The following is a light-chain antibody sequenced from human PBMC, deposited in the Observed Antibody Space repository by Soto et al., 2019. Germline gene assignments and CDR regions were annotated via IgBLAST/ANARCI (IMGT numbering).Light chain of an antibody. CDR3: QQYNSYRT. J-gene: IGKJ1*01. CDR1: QSISSW. CDR2: DAS. Sequence: DIQMTQSPSTLSASVGDRVTITCRASQSISSWLAWYQQKPGKAPKLLIYDASSLASGVPSRFSGSGSGTDFTLTISSLQHDDVATYYCQQYNSYRTFGQGTKVEIK. V-gene: IGKV1-5*01.